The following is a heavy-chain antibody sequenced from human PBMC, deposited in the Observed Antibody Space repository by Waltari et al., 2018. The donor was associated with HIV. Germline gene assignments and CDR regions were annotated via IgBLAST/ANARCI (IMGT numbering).Heavy chain of an antibody. CDR1: EYSFARYW. V-gene: IGHV5-51*03. CDR2: IYPGDSDT. Sequence: EMQLVQSGTEMRRSGESLKISCRASEYSFARYWVGWVRQKTGQGMEWMGIIYPGDSDTMYSPSFQGQVTVSVDKSLDTAYLQWGSLRSSDTAMYYCARLKAGADNAFDLWGRGTMVIVSS. D-gene: IGHD3-10*01. J-gene: IGHJ3*01. CDR3: ARLKAGADNAFDL.